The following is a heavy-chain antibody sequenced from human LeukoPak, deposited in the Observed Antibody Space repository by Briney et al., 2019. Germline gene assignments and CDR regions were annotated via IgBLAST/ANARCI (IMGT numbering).Heavy chain of an antibody. V-gene: IGHV3-30*02. CDR3: AKENSGWYYFDY. Sequence: GGSLRLSCAASGFTFSNFGMHWVRQAPVKGLEWVAFIRYDGTNKYYADSVKGRFTISRDDSKNTLYLQMNSLRPEDTAVYYCAKENSGWYYFDYWGQGTLVTVSS. CDR1: GFTFSNFG. D-gene: IGHD6-19*01. CDR2: IRYDGTNK. J-gene: IGHJ4*02.